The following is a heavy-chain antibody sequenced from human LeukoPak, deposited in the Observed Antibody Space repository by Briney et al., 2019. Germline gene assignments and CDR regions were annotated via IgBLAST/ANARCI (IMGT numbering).Heavy chain of an antibody. V-gene: IGHV3-11*01. CDR1: GFTFSDYY. CDR3: ASTLVVITNNAFDI. Sequence: PGGSLRLPCAASGFTFSDYYMSWIRQAPGKGLEWVSYISSSGSTIYYADSVKGRFTISRDNAKNSLYLQMNSLRAEDTAVYYCASTLVVITNNAFDIWGQGTMVTVSS. J-gene: IGHJ3*02. D-gene: IGHD3-22*01. CDR2: ISSSGSTI.